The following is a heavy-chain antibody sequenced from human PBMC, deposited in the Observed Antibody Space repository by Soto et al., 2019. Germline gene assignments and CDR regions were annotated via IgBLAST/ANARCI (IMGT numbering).Heavy chain of an antibody. D-gene: IGHD2-15*01. J-gene: IGHJ6*03. V-gene: IGHV3-9*01. CDR2: ISWNSGSI. Sequence: GGSLRLSCAASGFTFDDYAMHWVRQAPGKGLEWVSGISWNSGSIGYADSVKGRFTISRDNAKNSLYLKMNSLRAEDTALYYCAKVGQAGLLYYYYYMDVWGKGTTVTVSS. CDR3: AKVGQAGLLYYYYYMDV. CDR1: GFTFDDYA.